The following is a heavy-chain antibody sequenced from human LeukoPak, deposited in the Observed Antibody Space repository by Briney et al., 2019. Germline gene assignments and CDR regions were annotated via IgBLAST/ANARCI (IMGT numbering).Heavy chain of an antibody. CDR1: GGSISSSSYY. V-gene: IGHV4-39*01. CDR3: ARLSGSYYRDFDY. J-gene: IGHJ4*02. Sequence: SETLSLTCTVSGGSISSSSYYWGWIRQPPGKGLEWIGSIYYSGIAHYNPSLKSRVTISVDTSKNQFSLKLSSVTAADTAVYYCARLSGSYYRDFDYWGQGTLVTVS. D-gene: IGHD1-26*01. CDR2: IYYSGIA.